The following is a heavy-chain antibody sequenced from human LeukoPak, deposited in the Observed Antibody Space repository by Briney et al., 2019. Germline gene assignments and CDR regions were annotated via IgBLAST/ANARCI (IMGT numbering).Heavy chain of an antibody. CDR3: ARGRAHHSGSTGIWFDP. J-gene: IGHJ5*02. D-gene: IGHD1-26*01. CDR1: GGSISSGSYY. CDR2: IYTSGST. Sequence: RSETLSLTCTVSGGSISSGSYYWSWIRQPAGKGLEWIGRIYTSGSTNYNPSLKSRVTISVDTSKNQFSLKLSSVTAADTAVYYCARGRAHHSGSTGIWFDPWGQGTLVTVSS. V-gene: IGHV4-61*02.